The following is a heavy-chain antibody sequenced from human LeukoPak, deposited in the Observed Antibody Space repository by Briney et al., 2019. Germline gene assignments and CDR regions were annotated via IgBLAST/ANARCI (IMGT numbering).Heavy chain of an antibody. J-gene: IGHJ4*02. V-gene: IGHV1-2*02. Sequence: GASVKVSCKASGYTFSDYYMHWVRQAPGQGLEWMGWINIYSGGTNYAQKFQGRVTMTRDTSISTAYMEMSRLRSDDTAVYYCARVGDYGDYFDYWGQGTLVTVSS. CDR1: GYTFSDYY. CDR2: INIYSGGT. D-gene: IGHD4-17*01. CDR3: ARVGDYGDYFDY.